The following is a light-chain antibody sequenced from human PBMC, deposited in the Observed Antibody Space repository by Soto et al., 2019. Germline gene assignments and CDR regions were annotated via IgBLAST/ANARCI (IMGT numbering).Light chain of an antibody. J-gene: IGKJ1*01. CDR1: QSVSSY. V-gene: IGKV3-11*01. Sequence: EIVLTRSPATLSLSPGETATLSCRASQSVSSYLAWYQQKSGQAPRLLIYDASNRATGIPDRFSGSGSGTDFTLTISTLEPEDSAVYYCHQRGSWPRGTFGQGTKVDIK. CDR3: HQRGSWPRGT. CDR2: DAS.